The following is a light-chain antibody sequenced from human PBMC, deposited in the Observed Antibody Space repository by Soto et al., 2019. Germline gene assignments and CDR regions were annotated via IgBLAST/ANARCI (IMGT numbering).Light chain of an antibody. J-gene: IGLJ2*01. CDR1: GSNIGINF. V-gene: IGLV1-47*01. CDR3: AAWDDSLSGVI. Sequence: QSVVTQPPSASGTLGQRVTVSCSGGGSNIGINFVYWYQHLPGTAPKLLIYRNNQRPSGVPARFSGSKSGTSASLAISGLRSEDEADYYCAAWDDSLSGVIFGGGTQLPVL. CDR2: RNN.